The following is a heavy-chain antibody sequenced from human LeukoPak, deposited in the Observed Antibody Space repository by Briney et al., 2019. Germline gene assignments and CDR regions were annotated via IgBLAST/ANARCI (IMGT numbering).Heavy chain of an antibody. Sequence: PGGSLRLSCAASGFTFSSYSMNWVRQAPGKGLEWVSYISSSSSTIYYADSVKGRYTISRDNAKNSLYLQMNSLRAEDTAVYYCARRIQLWLPKRGGLDYWGQGTLVTVSS. CDR1: GFTFSSYS. J-gene: IGHJ4*02. CDR3: ARRIQLWLPKRGGLDY. D-gene: IGHD5-18*01. V-gene: IGHV3-48*01. CDR2: ISSSSSTI.